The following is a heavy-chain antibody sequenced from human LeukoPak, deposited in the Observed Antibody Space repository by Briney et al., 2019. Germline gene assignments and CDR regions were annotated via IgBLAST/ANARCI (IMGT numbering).Heavy chain of an antibody. CDR2: IYYSGST. D-gene: IGHD2-2*01. CDR3: ARYPDCSSTSCYGWYYYYYMDV. V-gene: IGHV4-39*01. CDR1: GGSISSSSYY. Sequence: SETLSLTCTVSGGSISSSSYYWGWIRQPPGKGLEWIGSIYYSGSTYYNPSLKSRATISVDTSKNQFSLKLSSVTAADTAVYYCARYPDCSSTSCYGWYYYYYMDVWGKGTTVTVSS. J-gene: IGHJ6*03.